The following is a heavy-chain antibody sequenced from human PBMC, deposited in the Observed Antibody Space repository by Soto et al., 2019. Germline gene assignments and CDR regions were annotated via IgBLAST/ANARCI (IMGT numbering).Heavy chain of an antibody. J-gene: IGHJ4*02. V-gene: IGHV3-23*01. CDR3: VKAVYLLDFDY. CDR1: GFTFSSYA. D-gene: IGHD2-8*01. CDR2: ISGTGTTT. Sequence: GSLILSCAASGFTFSSYAMTWVRQAPGKGLEWVSTISGTGTTTYYADSVKGRFTISRDNSKNTLYLQMNSLRTEDTAVYYCVKAVYLLDFDYWGQGTLVTVSS.